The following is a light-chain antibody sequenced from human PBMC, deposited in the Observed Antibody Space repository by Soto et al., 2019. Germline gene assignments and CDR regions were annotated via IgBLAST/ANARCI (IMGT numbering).Light chain of an antibody. V-gene: IGLV2-8*01. CDR3: SSYAGSNNYV. J-gene: IGLJ1*01. CDR2: EVS. CDR1: SSDVGGYNY. Sequence: QSALTQPPSASGSPGQSVTISCTGTSSDVGGYNYVSWYQQHPGKGPKLIIYEVSRRPSGVPDRFSGSKSGNTASLTVAGLQAEDEADYYCSSYAGSNNYVFGTGTKVPS.